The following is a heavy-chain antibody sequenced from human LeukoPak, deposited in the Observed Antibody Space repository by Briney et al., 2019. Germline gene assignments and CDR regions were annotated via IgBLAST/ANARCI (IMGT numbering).Heavy chain of an antibody. CDR3: ARDRSSFWSGYFGY. Sequence: GGSLRLSCAASGFTVTTNYMSWVRQAPGKGLEWVSVFYSGGNTYYADSVKGRFTISRDNSKNTLYLQMGSLRAEDMAVYYCARDRSSFWSGYFGYWGQGTLVTVSS. CDR1: GFTVTTNY. CDR2: FYSGGNT. V-gene: IGHV3-53*05. J-gene: IGHJ4*02. D-gene: IGHD3-3*01.